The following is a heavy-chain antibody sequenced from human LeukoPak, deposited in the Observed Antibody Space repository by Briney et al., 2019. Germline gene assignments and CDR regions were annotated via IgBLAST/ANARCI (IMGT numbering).Heavy chain of an antibody. Sequence: PGGSLRLSCAASGFTFSSYEMNRVRQAPGKGLEWVSYISSSGRTKYYADSVKGRFTISRDNAKNSLYLQMNSLRAEDTAVYYCARGKWEPLDYWGQGTLVTVSS. CDR2: ISSSGRTK. CDR3: ARGKWEPLDY. D-gene: IGHD1-26*01. CDR1: GFTFSSYE. J-gene: IGHJ4*02. V-gene: IGHV3-48*03.